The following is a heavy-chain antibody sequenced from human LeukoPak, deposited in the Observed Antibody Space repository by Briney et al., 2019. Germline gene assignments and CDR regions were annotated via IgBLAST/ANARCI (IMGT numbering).Heavy chain of an antibody. CDR2: IYYSGST. D-gene: IGHD3-3*01. V-gene: IGHV4-39*01. J-gene: IGHJ4*02. CDR1: GGSISSGSYY. CDR3: AKHFYDFWSGYRFDY. Sequence: PSETLSLTCTVSGGSISSGSYYWGWIRQPPGKGLEWIGSIYYSGSTYYNPSLKSRVTISVDTSKNQFSLKLSSVTAADTAVYYCAKHFYDFWSGYRFDYWGQGTLVTVSS.